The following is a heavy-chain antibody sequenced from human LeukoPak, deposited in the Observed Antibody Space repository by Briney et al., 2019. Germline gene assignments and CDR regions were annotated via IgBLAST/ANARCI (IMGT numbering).Heavy chain of an antibody. J-gene: IGHJ4*02. V-gene: IGHV4-38-2*02. CDR1: GYSISSGYY. CDR3: ACYYYGSGRSD. CDR2: IYYSGST. Sequence: SETLSLTCTVSGYSISSGYYWGWIRQPPGKGLEWIGSIYYSGSTYYNPSLKSRVTISVDTSKNQFSLKLSSVTAADTAVYYCACYYYGSGRSDWGQGTLVTVSS. D-gene: IGHD3-10*01.